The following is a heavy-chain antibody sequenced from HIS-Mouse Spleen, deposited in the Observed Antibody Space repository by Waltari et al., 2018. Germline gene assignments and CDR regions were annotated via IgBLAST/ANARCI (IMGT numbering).Heavy chain of an antibody. J-gene: IGHJ4*02. CDR2: ISYDGSNK. D-gene: IGHD1-26*01. CDR3: AKDRGSPLYFDY. V-gene: IGHV3-30*18. CDR1: GFTFSSYG. Sequence: QVQLVESGGGVVQPGRSLRLSCAASGFTFSSYGMHWVRRAPGKGLEWVAVISYDGSNKNYADSVKGRFTISRDNSKNTLYLQMNSLRAEDTAVYYCAKDRGSPLYFDYWGQGTLVTVSS.